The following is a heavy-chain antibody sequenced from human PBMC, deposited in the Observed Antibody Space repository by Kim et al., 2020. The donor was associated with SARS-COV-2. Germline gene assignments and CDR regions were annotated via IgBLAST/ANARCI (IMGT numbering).Heavy chain of an antibody. Sequence: KYHADSVKGRFTISRDNAKNTRYLQMNSLRAEDTAVYYCARGSVTAPTDYWGQGTLVTVSS. J-gene: IGHJ4*02. V-gene: IGHV3-33*01. CDR3: ARGSVTAPTDY. CDR2: K. D-gene: IGHD4-4*01.